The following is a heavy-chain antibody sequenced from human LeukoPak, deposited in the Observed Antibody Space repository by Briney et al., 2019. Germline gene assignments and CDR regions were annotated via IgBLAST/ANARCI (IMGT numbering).Heavy chain of an antibody. V-gene: IGHV3-23*01. J-gene: IGHJ4*02. D-gene: IGHD3-10*01. CDR1: GFTFSSYA. CDR3: ATSGFGSGSYYAAFDY. CDR2: INDSGGST. Sequence: PGGSLRLSCAASGFTFSSYAMSWVRQAPGKGLEWVSGINDSGGSTYYADSVRGRFTISRDNSKNTMYLQMNSLRAEDTAVYYCATSGFGSGSYYAAFDYWGQGTLVTVSS.